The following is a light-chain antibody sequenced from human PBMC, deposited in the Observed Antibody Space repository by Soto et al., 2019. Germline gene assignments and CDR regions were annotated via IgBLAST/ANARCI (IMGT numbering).Light chain of an antibody. Sequence: QSALTQPPSASGSPGQSVTISCTGTSNDVGGYNYVSWYQQHPGKAPKLMIFEVIKRPSGVPDRFSGSKSGNTASLTVSGQAEDEADSYCISYAGRDILYVFGTGTQLTVL. V-gene: IGLV2-8*01. CDR2: EVI. J-gene: IGLJ1*01. CDR3: ISYAGRDILYV. CDR1: SNDVGGYNY.